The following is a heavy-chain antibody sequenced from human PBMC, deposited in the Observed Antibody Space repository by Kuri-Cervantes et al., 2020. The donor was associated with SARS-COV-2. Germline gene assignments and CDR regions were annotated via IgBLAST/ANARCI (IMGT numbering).Heavy chain of an antibody. CDR2: IKSDGSST. Sequence: ESPKTPCAGSGFTFSSYWMHWVRQAPGKGLVWVSRIKSDGSSTSYADSVKGRFTISRDNAQNSLYLQMNSLRAEETAVYYCARDQSWKTRLFDYWGQGILVTVSS. CDR1: GFTFSSYW. J-gene: IGHJ4*02. CDR3: ARDQSWKTRLFDY. D-gene: IGHD1-1*01. V-gene: IGHV3-74*01.